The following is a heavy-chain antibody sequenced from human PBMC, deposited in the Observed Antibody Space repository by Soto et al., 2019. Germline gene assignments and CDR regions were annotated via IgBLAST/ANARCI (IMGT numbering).Heavy chain of an antibody. CDR1: GGSISTVGYY. D-gene: IGHD4-17*01. V-gene: IGHV4-31*03. CDR2: IYYSGST. J-gene: IGHJ4*02. CDR3: ARGLSVTLFDN. Sequence: QVQLQESGPGLVKPSQTLSLTCTVSGGSISTVGYYWTWIRQHPGKGLEWIGYIYYSGSTYYNPSLQSRVTISVDTSKNQFSLKLSSVTAADTAVYYCARGLSVTLFDNWGQGTLVTVSS.